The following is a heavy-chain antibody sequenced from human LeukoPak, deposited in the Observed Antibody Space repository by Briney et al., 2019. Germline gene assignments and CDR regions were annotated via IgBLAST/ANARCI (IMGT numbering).Heavy chain of an antibody. D-gene: IGHD3-22*01. J-gene: IGHJ4*02. Sequence: SETLSLTCAVYGGSFSGYYWSWIRQPPGKGLEWIGEINHSGSTNYNPSLTSRVTISVDTSKNQFSLKLSSVTAADTAVYYCARQDRVDYDSIPFDYWGQGTLVTVSS. CDR3: ARQDRVDYDSIPFDY. V-gene: IGHV4-34*01. CDR2: INHSGST. CDR1: GGSFSGYY.